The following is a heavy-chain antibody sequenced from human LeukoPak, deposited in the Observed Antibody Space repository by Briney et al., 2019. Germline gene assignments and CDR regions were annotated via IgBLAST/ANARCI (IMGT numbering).Heavy chain of an antibody. D-gene: IGHD6-13*01. J-gene: IGHJ5*02. CDR3: AKDLSSSSWYAGWFDP. CDR2: IYTGGSGGAT. Sequence: GGSLRLSCAASGITVSDNYLSWVRQAPGKGLEWVSFIYTGGSGGATYYADSVKGRFTISRDSSKNTLYLQMDSLRAEDTAVYYCAKDLSSSSWYAGWFDPWGQGTLVTVSS. V-gene: IGHV3-53*01. CDR1: GITVSDNY.